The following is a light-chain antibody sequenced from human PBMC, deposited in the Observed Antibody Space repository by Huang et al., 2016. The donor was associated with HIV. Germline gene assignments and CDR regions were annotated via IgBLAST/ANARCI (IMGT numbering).Light chain of an antibody. CDR2: GAS. J-gene: IGKJ1*01. CDR1: QGVVNN. V-gene: IGKV3D-15*01. CDR3: QQCNNGPPGT. Sequence: DIVMPQSPGTLSVSPGERATLSCRASQGVVNNVAWYQQKPGQAPRLLIHGASTRATGIPARCSGSASGTEFTLTISSLKTEDFASYYFQQCNNGPPGTFGQGT.